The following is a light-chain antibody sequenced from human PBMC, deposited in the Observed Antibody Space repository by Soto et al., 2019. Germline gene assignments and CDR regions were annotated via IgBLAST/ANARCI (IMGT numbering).Light chain of an antibody. J-gene: IGKJ3*01. Sequence: EIVMTQSPATLSVSPGERATLSCRASQSVSSNLAWYQQKPGQAPRLLIYGASTSATGIPARFSGSGSGTECTLNISSLQSEDFAVYYCQQYNNWPFTFGPGTKVDIK. CDR2: GAS. V-gene: IGKV3-15*01. CDR3: QQYNNWPFT. CDR1: QSVSSN.